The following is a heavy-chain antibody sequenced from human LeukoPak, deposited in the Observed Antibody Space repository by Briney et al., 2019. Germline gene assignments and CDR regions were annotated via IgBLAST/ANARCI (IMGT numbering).Heavy chain of an antibody. CDR2: IYHSGST. V-gene: IGHV4-38-2*02. CDR3: ARLGYYGSGSYPFDY. D-gene: IGHD3-10*01. J-gene: IGHJ4*02. CDR1: GYSISSGYY. Sequence: PSETLSLTCTVSGYSISSGYYWGWIRQPPGKGLEWVGSIYHSGSTYYNPSLKSRVTISVDTSKNQFSLKLSSVTAADTAVYYCARLGYYGSGSYPFDYWGQGTLVTVSS.